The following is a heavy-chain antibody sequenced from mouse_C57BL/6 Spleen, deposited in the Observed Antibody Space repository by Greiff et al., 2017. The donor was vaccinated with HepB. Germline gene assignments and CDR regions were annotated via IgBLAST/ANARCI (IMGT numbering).Heavy chain of an antibody. CDR2: IYPSDSET. J-gene: IGHJ1*03. Sequence: VKLQQPGAELVRPGSSVKLSCKASGYTFTSYWMHWVKQRPIQGLEWIGNIYPSDSETHYNQKFKDKATLTVDKSSSKAYMQLSSLTSEDSAVYNCARRDGYYWYIDVWGTETTVTVSS. V-gene: IGHV1-52*01. CDR1: GYTFTSYW. D-gene: IGHD2-3*01. CDR3: ARRDGYYWYIDV.